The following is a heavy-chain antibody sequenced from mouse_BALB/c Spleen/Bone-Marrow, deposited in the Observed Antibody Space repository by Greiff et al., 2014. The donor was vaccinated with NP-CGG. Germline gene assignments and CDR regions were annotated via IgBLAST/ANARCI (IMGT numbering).Heavy chain of an antibody. J-gene: IGHJ3*01. CDR1: GFDIKDTY. CDR2: IDPANGNT. D-gene: IGHD1-1*01. Sequence: VQLQQPGAELVKPGASVKLYCTASGFDIKDTYMHWVKQRPEQGLEWIGRIDPANGNTKYDPKFQGKATITADTSSNTAYLQLSSLTSEDTAVYYCATYYYGSSWGFAYWGQGTLVTVSA. V-gene: IGHV14-3*02. CDR3: ATYYYGSSWGFAY.